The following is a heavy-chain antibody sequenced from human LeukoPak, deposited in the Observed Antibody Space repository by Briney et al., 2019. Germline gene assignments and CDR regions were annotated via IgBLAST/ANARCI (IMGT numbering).Heavy chain of an antibody. D-gene: IGHD2-2*03. V-gene: IGHV3-23*01. CDR2: ISRSGGST. J-gene: IGHJ4*02. Sequence: GGSLRLSCAASGFTFSSYGMSWVRQAPGKGLEWVSSISRSGGSTHYADSVKGRFTISRDNSKNTLYLQMNSLRDEDTAVYYCAKDSQWILFEDWGQGTLVTVSS. CDR1: GFTFSSYG. CDR3: AKDSQWILFED.